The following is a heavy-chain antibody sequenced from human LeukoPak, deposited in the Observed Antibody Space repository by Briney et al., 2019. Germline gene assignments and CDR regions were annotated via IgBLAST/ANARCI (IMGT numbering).Heavy chain of an antibody. CDR2: ISYDGSNK. CDR1: GFTFSSYG. CDR3: AKEGQWLAPLDY. J-gene: IGHJ4*02. V-gene: IGHV3-30*18. Sequence: GRSLRLSCAASGFTFSSYGMHWVRQAPGKGLEWVAVISYDGSNKYYADSVKGRFTISRDNSKNTLYLQMNSLRAEDTAVYYCAKEGQWLAPLDYWGQGTLVTVSS. D-gene: IGHD6-19*01.